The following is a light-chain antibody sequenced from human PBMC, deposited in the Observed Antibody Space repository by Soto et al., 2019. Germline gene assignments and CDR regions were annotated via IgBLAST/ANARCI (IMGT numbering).Light chain of an antibody. CDR1: QSISSR. CDR3: QQYNSYSYA. Sequence: DIQMTQSPSTLSASVGDRVTITCRASQSISSRLAWYQQKPGKAPKLLIYDASSLESGVPSRFSCSGSGTEFTLTISSLQPDDFATYYCQQYNSYSYAFGQGTKVDIK. CDR2: DAS. J-gene: IGKJ1*01. V-gene: IGKV1-5*01.